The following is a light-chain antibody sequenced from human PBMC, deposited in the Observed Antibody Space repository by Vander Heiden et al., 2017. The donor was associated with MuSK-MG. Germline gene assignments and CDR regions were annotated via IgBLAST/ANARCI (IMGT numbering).Light chain of an antibody. V-gene: IGKV1-39*01. Sequence: DIPMTHSPSSLSPSVGDSVTITCRASQSISSYLNWYQQKPGKAPKLLIYAASRLQSGVPSRFSGSGSGTDFTLTISSLQPEDFATYYCQQSYSTLWTFGQGTKVEIK. CDR1: QSISSY. J-gene: IGKJ1*01. CDR3: QQSYSTLWT. CDR2: AAS.